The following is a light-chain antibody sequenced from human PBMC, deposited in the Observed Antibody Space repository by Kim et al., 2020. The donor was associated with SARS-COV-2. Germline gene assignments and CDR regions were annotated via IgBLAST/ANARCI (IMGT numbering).Light chain of an antibody. J-gene: IGKJ2*01. CDR2: AAS. Sequence: EIVLTQSPGTLSLSPGERATLSCGASQNVASLYLAWYQHKPGQAPRLLIYAASSRATGIPDRFSGSGSGTDFTLTISRLEPEDFAVYYCQQYHNSSFTFGQGTKVDIK. CDR1: QNVASLY. CDR3: QQYHNSSFT. V-gene: IGKV3-20*01.